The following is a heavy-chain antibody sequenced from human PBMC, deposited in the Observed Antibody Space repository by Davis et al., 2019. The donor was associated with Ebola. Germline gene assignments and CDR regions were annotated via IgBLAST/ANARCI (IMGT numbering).Heavy chain of an antibody. CDR3: ARDAFSLSRYDTEDH. Sequence: PGGSLRLSCAASGFSFDDYEMNWVRQAPGKGLEWVSYISGSATSTFYADSVKGRFTISRDNARDSLYLQMDSLRVEDTAIYYCARDAFSLSRYDTEDHWGQGTLVTVSS. D-gene: IGHD3-9*01. V-gene: IGHV3-48*03. CDR1: GFSFDDYE. CDR2: ISGSATST. J-gene: IGHJ4*02.